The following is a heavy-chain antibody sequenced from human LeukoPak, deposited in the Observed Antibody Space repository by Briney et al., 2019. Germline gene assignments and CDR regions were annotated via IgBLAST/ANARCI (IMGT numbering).Heavy chain of an antibody. Sequence: ASVTVSCKASGYTFTSYDINWVRPATGQGLEWMGWTNPNSGNTGYAQKFQGRVTMTRNTSISTAYMELSSLRSEDTAVYYCARGGGGYYYDRSVIQKFDYWGQGTLVTVSS. J-gene: IGHJ4*02. CDR2: TNPNSGNT. CDR1: GYTFTSYD. V-gene: IGHV1-8*01. CDR3: ARGGGGYYYDRSVIQKFDY. D-gene: IGHD3-22*01.